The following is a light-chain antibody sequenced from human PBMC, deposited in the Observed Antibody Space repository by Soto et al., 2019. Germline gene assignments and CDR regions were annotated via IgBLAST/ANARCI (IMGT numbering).Light chain of an antibody. CDR3: QQYNSYPYT. Sequence: DLPMTQSPSTLSASVGDRVTITCRASQSISSWLAWYQQKPGKAPKLLIYDASSLESGVPSRFSSSGSGTEFTLTISSLQPDDFATYYCQQYNSYPYTFGQGTKLEIK. J-gene: IGKJ2*01. CDR1: QSISSW. CDR2: DAS. V-gene: IGKV1-5*01.